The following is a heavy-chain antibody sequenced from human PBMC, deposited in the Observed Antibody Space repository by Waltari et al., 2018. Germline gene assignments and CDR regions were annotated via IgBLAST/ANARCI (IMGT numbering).Heavy chain of an antibody. CDR3: ARMITFGGVIVIGGVGAFDI. V-gene: IGHV4-61*09. J-gene: IGHJ3*02. CDR1: GGSISSGSYY. D-gene: IGHD3-16*02. Sequence: QVQLQESGPGLVKPSQTLSLTCTVSGGSISSGSYYWSWLRQPAGTGLEWIGYIYTSGSTNYNPSLKSRVTISVDTSKNQFSLKLSSVTAADTAVYYCARMITFGGVIVIGGVGAFDIWGQGTMVTVSS. CDR2: IYTSGST.